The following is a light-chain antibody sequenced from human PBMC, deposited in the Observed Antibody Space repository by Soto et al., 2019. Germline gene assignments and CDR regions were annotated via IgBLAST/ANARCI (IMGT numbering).Light chain of an antibody. V-gene: IGKV1-8*01. J-gene: IGKJ1*01. CDR1: QDVSSY. Sequence: AIRMTQSPSSLSASTGDRVTITCRASQDVSSYLAWYQQKPGEAPKLLIYAASTLQSAVPPMFSGSGSGTDFALTFSCLRSEDFATFYCQQYYTYPWTCGQGTKVEFK. CDR2: AAS. CDR3: QQYYTYPWT.